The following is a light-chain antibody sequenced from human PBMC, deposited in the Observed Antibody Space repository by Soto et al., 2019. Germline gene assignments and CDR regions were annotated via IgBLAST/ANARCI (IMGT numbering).Light chain of an antibody. CDR1: QNIDIK. CDR2: DAS. V-gene: IGKV3-15*01. J-gene: IGKJ1*01. Sequence: ELLRTQYPRTRAVSGGGVDPGGCRASQNIDIKLAWFQQKPGQAPRLLIYDASTWASAIPARFSGSGSGTEFTLTISSLQSDDFAVYYCQQYTDYSWTFGQGTKVDIK. CDR3: QQYTDYSWT.